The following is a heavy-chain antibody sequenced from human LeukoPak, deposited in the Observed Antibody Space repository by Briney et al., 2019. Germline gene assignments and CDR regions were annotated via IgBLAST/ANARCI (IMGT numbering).Heavy chain of an antibody. D-gene: IGHD6-6*01. CDR1: GGSFSGYH. CDR2: INHRGST. J-gene: IGHJ4*02. Sequence: SETLSLTCAVYGGSFSGYHWSWIRQPPGKGLEWIGEINHRGSTNYNPSLKSRVTMSVDTSKNQFSLKLSSVTAADTAVYCCARGRGAARFVTIEFDYWGQGGMVTVSS. V-gene: IGHV4-34*01. CDR3: ARGRGAARFVTIEFDY.